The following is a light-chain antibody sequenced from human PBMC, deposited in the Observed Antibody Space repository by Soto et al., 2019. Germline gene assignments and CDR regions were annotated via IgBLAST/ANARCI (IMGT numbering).Light chain of an antibody. V-gene: IGKV3-11*01. CDR3: QQRSTWPYT. CDR2: DAS. CDR1: QSVSGY. Sequence: EIVLTQSPATLSLSPGERATLSCRASQSVSGYLVWYQQKSAQAPRLLIYDASNRATGIPGRFSGSGSGTDFTLTLSSLEPEDFAVYYCQQRSTWPYTFGPGTKVDI. J-gene: IGKJ3*01.